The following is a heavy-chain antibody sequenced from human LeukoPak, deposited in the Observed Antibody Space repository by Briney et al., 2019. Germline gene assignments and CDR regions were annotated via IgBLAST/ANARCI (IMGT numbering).Heavy chain of an antibody. CDR2: INPNSGGT. V-gene: IGHV1-2*02. CDR1: GYTFTGYY. D-gene: IGHD3-22*01. CDR3: ARGPMAYYYDSSGYSDY. Sequence: ASVKVSCKASGYTFTGYYMHWVRQAPGQGLEWMGWINPNSGGTNYAQKFQGRVTMTRDTSISTAYMELSRLRSDDTAVYYCARGPMAYYYDSSGYSDYWGQGTLVTASS. J-gene: IGHJ4*02.